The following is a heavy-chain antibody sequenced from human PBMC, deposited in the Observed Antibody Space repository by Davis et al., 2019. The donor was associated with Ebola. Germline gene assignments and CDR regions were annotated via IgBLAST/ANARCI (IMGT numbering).Heavy chain of an antibody. CDR2: IWYDGSNK. J-gene: IGHJ4*02. D-gene: IGHD3-3*01. CDR1: GFTFSSYG. V-gene: IGHV3-33*01. Sequence: PGGSLRLSCAASGFTFSSYGMHWVRQAPGKGLEWVAVIWYDGSNKYYADSVKGRFTISRDNSKNTLYLQMNSLRAEDTAVYYCARINPGGGYDFWSGPSYFDYWGQGTLVTVSS. CDR3: ARINPGGGYDFWSGPSYFDY.